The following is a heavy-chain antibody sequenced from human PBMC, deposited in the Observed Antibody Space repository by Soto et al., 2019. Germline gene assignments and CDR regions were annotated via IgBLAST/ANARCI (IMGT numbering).Heavy chain of an antibody. Sequence: GGSLRLSCAASGFTFSSYAMHWVRQAPGKGLEWVAVISYDGSNKYYADSVKGRFTISRDNSKNTLYLQMNSLRAEDTAVYYCARGCGSSTSCYHYSYYYYGMDVWGQGTTVTVSS. CDR2: ISYDGSNK. V-gene: IGHV3-30-3*01. D-gene: IGHD2-2*01. CDR1: GFTFSSYA. CDR3: ARGCGSSTSCYHYSYYYYGMDV. J-gene: IGHJ6*02.